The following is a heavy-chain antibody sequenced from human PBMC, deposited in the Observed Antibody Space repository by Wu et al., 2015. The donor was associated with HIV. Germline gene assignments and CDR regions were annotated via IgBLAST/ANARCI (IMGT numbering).Heavy chain of an antibody. CDR2: ISSYSGNT. D-gene: IGHD4-17*01. Sequence: QVRLIQSGAEVKKPGASVRVSCKASGYLFSTYDINWVRQAPGQGLEWMGWISSYSGNTDYSQKFQGRLTMTTDTSTNTAYMELRSLTSDDTAVYYCARQLTVTTEKPFDYWGQGTLVTVSS. V-gene: IGHV1-18*01. CDR3: ARQLTVTTEKPFDY. J-gene: IGHJ4*02. CDR1: GYLFSTYD.